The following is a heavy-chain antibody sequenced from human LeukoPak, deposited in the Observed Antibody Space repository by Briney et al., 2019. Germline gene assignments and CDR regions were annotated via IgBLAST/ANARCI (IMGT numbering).Heavy chain of an antibody. D-gene: IGHD3-3*01. CDR1: GYSISSGYY. J-gene: IGHJ4*02. CDR3: ASQTYYDFWSGYYMEFDY. Sequence: SETLSLTCAVSGYSISSGYYWGWIRQPPGKGLEWIGSIYRSGSTYYNPSLKSRVTISVDTSKNQFSLKLSSVTAADTAVYYCASQTYYDFWSGYYMEFDYWGQGTLVTVSS. CDR2: IYRSGST. V-gene: IGHV4-38-2*01.